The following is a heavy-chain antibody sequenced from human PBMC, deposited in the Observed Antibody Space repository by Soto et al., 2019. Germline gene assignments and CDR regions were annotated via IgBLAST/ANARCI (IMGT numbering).Heavy chain of an antibody. CDR1: GFSFSSYS. J-gene: IGHJ6*02. CDR2: ISSSSGYI. V-gene: IGHV3-21*04. CDR3: ARVYIVGATTSYGMDV. Sequence: PGGSLRLSCAASGFSFSSYSMNWVRQAPGKGLEWVSSISSSSGYIYYADSLQGRLTISRDNAKNSLFLQMNSLRAEDTAVYYCARVYIVGATTSYGMDVWGQGTTVTVSS. D-gene: IGHD1-26*01.